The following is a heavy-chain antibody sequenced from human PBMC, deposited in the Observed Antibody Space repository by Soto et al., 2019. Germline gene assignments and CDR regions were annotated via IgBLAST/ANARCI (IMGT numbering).Heavy chain of an antibody. CDR2: IVVGSGNT. D-gene: IGHD3-22*01. V-gene: IGHV1-58*01. J-gene: IGHJ6*02. CDR3: AADVRSSYYDSSGHLDV. CDR1: GFTFTSSA. Sequence: ASVKVSCKASGFTFTSSAVQWVRQARGQRLEWIGWIVVGSGNTNYAQKFQERVTITRDMSTSTAYMELSSLRSEDTAVYYCAADVRSSYYDSSGHLDVWGQGTTVTVSS.